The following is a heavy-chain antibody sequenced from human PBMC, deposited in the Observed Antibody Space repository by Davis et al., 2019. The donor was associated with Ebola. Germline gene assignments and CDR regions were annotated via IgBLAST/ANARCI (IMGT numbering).Heavy chain of an antibody. CDR2: IYYSGST. D-gene: IGHD3-10*01. J-gene: IGHJ5*02. Sequence: SETLSLTCTASGGSISSSSYYWGWIRQPPGKGLEWIGSIYYSGSTYYNPSLKSRVTISVNTSKNQFSLKLGSVTAADTAVYYCARHESTWFWFDPWGQGTLVTVSS. V-gene: IGHV4-39*01. CDR1: GGSISSSSYY. CDR3: ARHESTWFWFDP.